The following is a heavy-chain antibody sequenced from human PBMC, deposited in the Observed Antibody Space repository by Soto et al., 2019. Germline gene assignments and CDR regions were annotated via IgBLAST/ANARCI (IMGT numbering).Heavy chain of an antibody. D-gene: IGHD6-19*01. CDR3: AREGSGWDFDT. V-gene: IGHV1-18*01. J-gene: IGHJ4*02. Sequence: VKVSCKASGYTFTTYPITWVRQAPGQGLEWMGWISTYNGKTNYAQGLQGRVSMTTDASTTTAFLELRSLRSDDTAVYYCAREGSGWDFDTWGQGTPVTVSS. CDR1: GYTFTTYP. CDR2: ISTYNGKT.